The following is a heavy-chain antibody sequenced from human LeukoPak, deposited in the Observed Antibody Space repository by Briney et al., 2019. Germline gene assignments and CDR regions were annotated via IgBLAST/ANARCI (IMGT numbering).Heavy chain of an antibody. J-gene: IGHJ4*02. CDR2: IYHSGST. D-gene: IGHD6-19*01. V-gene: IGHV4-38-2*01. Sequence: SETLSLTPAVSGYSISRGYYWAWIPQPPGKGLEGIGTIYHSGSTYYNPSLNSRVAISVDTSKNQFSLKLSSVTAADTAVYYCARGEYRRGWYIDYWGQGTLVTVSS. CDR3: ARGEYRRGWYIDY. CDR1: GYSISRGYY.